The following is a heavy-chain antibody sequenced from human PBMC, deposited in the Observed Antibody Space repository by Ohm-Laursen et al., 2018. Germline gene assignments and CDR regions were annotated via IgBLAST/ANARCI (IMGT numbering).Heavy chain of an antibody. D-gene: IGHD6-19*01. J-gene: IGHJ4*02. V-gene: IGHV3-9*01. CDR3: AKDSGAVASSPLDY. CDR2: ISWNSGSI. CDR1: GFTFDDYA. Sequence: SLRLSCSASGFTFDDYAMHWVRHAPGRGLEWVSGISWNSGSIGYADSVKGRFTISRDNAKNSLYLQMNSLRAEDTALYYCAKDSGAVASSPLDYWGQGTLVTVSS.